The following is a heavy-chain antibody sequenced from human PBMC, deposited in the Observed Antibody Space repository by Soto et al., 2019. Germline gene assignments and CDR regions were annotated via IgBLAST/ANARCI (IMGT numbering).Heavy chain of an antibody. V-gene: IGHV4-34*01. CDR2: INHSGST. D-gene: IGHD2-15*01. CDR1: GGSFSGYY. CDR3: ARGPGYCSGGSCYIGRGRDY. J-gene: IGHJ4*02. Sequence: SETLSLTCAVYGGSFSGYYWSWIRQPPGKGLEWIGEINHSGSTNYNPSLKSRVTISVDTSKNQFSLKLSSVTAADTAVYYCARGPGYCSGGSCYIGRGRDYWGQGTLVTVSS.